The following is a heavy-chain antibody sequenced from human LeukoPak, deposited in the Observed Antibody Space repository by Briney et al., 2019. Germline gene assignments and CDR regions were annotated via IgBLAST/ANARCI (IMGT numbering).Heavy chain of an antibody. J-gene: IGHJ5*02. CDR1: GFTFSRSA. V-gene: IGHV3-30*04. D-gene: IGHD1-14*01. CDR2: ISYDGGNK. CDR3: ARDLLNPFHWFDP. Sequence: GGSLRLSCAASGFTFSRSAMHWVRQAPGKGLEWVAIISYDGGNKYYADSVKGRFTISRDNSKNTLYLQMNSLRAEDTAVYYCARDLLNPFHWFDPWGQGTLVTVSS.